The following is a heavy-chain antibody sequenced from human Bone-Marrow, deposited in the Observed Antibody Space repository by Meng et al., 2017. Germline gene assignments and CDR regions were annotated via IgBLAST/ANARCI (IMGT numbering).Heavy chain of an antibody. CDR3: ARERDYGDYAH. V-gene: IGHV3-30*04. J-gene: IGHJ4*02. Sequence: SLKISCEASGFTFSSYAMHWVRQAPGKGLEWLAVISSDGTEKYYADFVKGRLTISRDNSQKTLSLQMNSLRAEDTAVYYCARERDYGDYAHWGQGTLVTVSS. CDR2: ISSDGTEK. D-gene: IGHD4-17*01. CDR1: GFTFSSYA.